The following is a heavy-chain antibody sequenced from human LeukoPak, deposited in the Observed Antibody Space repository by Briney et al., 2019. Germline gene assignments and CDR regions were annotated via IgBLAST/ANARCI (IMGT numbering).Heavy chain of an antibody. D-gene: IGHD3-9*01. J-gene: IGHJ4*02. CDR3: TTDLEYDILTGYAPGY. Sequence: PGGSLRLSCAASGFTFSNAWMGWVRQAPGKGLEWVGRIKSKTDGGTTDYAAPVKGRFTISRDDSKNTLYLQMNSLKTEDTAVYYCTTDLEYDILTGYAPGYWGQGTLVTASS. CDR2: IKSKTDGGTT. CDR1: GFTFSNAW. V-gene: IGHV3-15*01.